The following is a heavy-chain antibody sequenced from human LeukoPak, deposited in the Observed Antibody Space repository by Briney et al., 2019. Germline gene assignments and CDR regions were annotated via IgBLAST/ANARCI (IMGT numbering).Heavy chain of an antibody. CDR2: IKQDGSEK. CDR1: GFTFSSYW. D-gene: IGHD3-16*01. Sequence: GSLSLSCAASGFTFSSYWMSWVRQAPGKGLEWVANIKQDGSEKYYVDSVKGRFTISRDNAKNSLYLQMNSLRAEDTAVYYCARDGTRFTLGDWGQGTLVTVSS. CDR3: ARDGTRFTLGD. V-gene: IGHV3-7*01. J-gene: IGHJ4*02.